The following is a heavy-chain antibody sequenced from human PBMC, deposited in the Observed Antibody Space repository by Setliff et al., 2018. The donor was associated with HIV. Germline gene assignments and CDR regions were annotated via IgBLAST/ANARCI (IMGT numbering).Heavy chain of an antibody. D-gene: IGHD6-13*01. CDR3: AKTTPSSIRSPYYYYMDV. J-gene: IGHJ6*03. Sequence: GESLKISCAASGFTFSSYGMHWVRQAPGKGLEWVSAISGSGGSTYYADSVKGRFTISRDNSKNTLYLQMSTLRAEDTAVYYCAKTTPSSIRSPYYYYMDVWGKGTTVTVSS. CDR1: GFTFSSYG. CDR2: ISGSGGST. V-gene: IGHV3-23*01.